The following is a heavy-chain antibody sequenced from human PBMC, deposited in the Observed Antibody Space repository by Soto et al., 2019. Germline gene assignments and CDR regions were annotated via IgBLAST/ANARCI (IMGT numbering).Heavy chain of an antibody. CDR1: GDSIMTSY. D-gene: IGHD3-22*01. Sequence: SETLSLTCTVSGDSIMTSYWSWIRQPPGKGLEWIGYIYYSGSTNYNPSLKSRVTMSVDTSKNQFSLKLSSVTAADTAVYYCARHNNYYDSTGYYSPFDYWGQGTLVTVSS. J-gene: IGHJ4*02. CDR2: IYYSGST. CDR3: ARHNNYYDSTGYYSPFDY. V-gene: IGHV4-59*08.